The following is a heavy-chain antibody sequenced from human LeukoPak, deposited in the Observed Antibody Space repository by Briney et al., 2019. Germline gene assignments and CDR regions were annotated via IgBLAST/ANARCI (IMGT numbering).Heavy chain of an antibody. J-gene: IGHJ3*02. V-gene: IGHV3-30*02. D-gene: IGHD2-2*01. CDR1: GFTFSSYG. CDR2: IRYDGSNK. CDR3: AKDHKDIVVVPAADAFDI. Sequence: PGGSLRLSCAASGFTFSSYGMHWVRQAPGKGLEWVAFIRYDGSNKYYADSVKGRFTISRDNSKNTLYLQMNSLRAEDTAVYYCAKDHKDIVVVPAADAFDIWGQGTMVTVSS.